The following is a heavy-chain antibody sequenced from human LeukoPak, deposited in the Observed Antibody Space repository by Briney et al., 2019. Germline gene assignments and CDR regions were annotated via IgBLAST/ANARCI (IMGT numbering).Heavy chain of an antibody. CDR2: ISGSGGST. J-gene: IGHJ4*02. Sequence: PGGSLRLSCVASGFTFSSYAMSWVRQAPGKGLEWVSAISGSGGSTYYADSVKGRFTISRDNSKNTLYLQMNSLRAEDTAVYYCAKQSSGYQIFDYWGQGTLVTVSS. CDR1: GFTFSSYA. CDR3: AKQSSGYQIFDY. V-gene: IGHV3-23*01. D-gene: IGHD3-22*01.